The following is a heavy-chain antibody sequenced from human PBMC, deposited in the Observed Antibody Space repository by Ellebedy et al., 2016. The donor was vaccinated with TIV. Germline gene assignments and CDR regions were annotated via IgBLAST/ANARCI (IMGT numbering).Heavy chain of an antibody. V-gene: IGHV4-59*08. CDR2: IFHTGRT. D-gene: IGHD4-17*01. J-gene: IGHJ4*02. Sequence: MPSETLSLTCSVSGSSVSSYYWSWFRQPPGKGLEWIGFIFHTGRTNFNPSLKSRVTISLDTSKNQFSLRLTSVTAADTAVYYCATTDGDYWGQGTLVTVSS. CDR1: GSSVSSYY. CDR3: ATTDGDY.